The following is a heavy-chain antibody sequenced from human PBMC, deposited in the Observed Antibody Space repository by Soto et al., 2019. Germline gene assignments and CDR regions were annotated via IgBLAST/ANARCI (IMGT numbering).Heavy chain of an antibody. J-gene: IGHJ6*02. V-gene: IGHV1-69*01. CDR3: ARLQGSSTSLEIYYYYYYGMDV. CDR2: VSRTSGTA. D-gene: IGHD2-2*01. Sequence: QVQLAQSGAEVKKPGSSVKVSCKASGGTFSSYAISWVRQAPGQGLEWMGGVSRTSGTANYAQKFQGRVTLTADESTSTAYMELGSLRSEDTAVYYCARLQGSSTSLEIYYYYYYGMDVWGQGTTVTVSS. CDR1: GGTFSSYA.